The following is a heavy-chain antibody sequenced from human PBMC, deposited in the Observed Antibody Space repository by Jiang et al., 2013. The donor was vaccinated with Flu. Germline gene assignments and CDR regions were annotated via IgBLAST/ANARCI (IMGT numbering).Heavy chain of an antibody. Sequence: WVRPGVQGRGLEWVSSISGTGISTYYADSVKGRFTISRDNSKNTVHLQMNSLRAEDTAIYYCAKGAYGVTAAGVLDSWGQGTLVTVSS. V-gene: IGHV3-23*01. CDR3: AKGAYGVTAAGVLDS. D-gene: IGHD6-13*01. J-gene: IGHJ4*02. CDR2: ISGTGIST.